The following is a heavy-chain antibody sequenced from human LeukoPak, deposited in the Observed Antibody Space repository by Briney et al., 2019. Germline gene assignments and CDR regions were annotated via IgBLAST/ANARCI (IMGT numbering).Heavy chain of an antibody. J-gene: IGHJ4*02. CDR1: GDSISSSY. CDR2: VHNTGTT. CDR3: ARGAARMVEMGTMISFEY. D-gene: IGHD5-24*01. Sequence: SETLSLTCTVSGDSISSSYWSWIRQPPGKGLEWIGYVHNTGTTNYNPSLKSRVTISVDKSKNQFSLKLRSMTAADTAVYYCARGAARMVEMGTMISFEYWGQGTLVTVSS. V-gene: IGHV4-59*12.